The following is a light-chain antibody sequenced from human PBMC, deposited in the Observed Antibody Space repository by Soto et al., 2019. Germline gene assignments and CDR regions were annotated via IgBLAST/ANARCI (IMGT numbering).Light chain of an antibody. V-gene: IGKV3-15*01. Sequence: EIVMTQSPATLSVSPGERATLSCRASQSVSSNLAWYQQKPGQAPRLLIYGASTRATGIPARFSGSGSGTELTLTINSLQSEDFAVYYCQQYNNWPMYTFGQGTKLEIK. CDR1: QSVSSN. J-gene: IGKJ2*01. CDR2: GAS. CDR3: QQYNNWPMYT.